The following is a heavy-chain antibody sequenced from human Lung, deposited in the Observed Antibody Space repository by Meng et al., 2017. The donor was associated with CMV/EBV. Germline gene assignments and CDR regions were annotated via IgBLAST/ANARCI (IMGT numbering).Heavy chain of an antibody. Sequence: SGPTLVXPTQTLTLTCTFSGFSLSTSRMRVSWIRQPPGKALEWLARIDWDDDKFYSTSLKTRLTISKETSKNQVVLTMTNMDPVDTATYYCARMGYAYNYFDYWGQGTXVTVSS. V-gene: IGHV2-70D*14. CDR1: GFSLSTSRMR. CDR2: IDWDDDK. CDR3: ARMGYAYNYFDY. J-gene: IGHJ4*02. D-gene: IGHD5-24*01.